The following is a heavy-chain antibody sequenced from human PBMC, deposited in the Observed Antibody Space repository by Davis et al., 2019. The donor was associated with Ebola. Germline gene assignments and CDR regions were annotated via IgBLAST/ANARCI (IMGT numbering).Heavy chain of an antibody. CDR3: AKDRYSSSWGFFDY. Sequence: GESLKISCAASGFTFDDYAMHWVRQAPGKGLECVSLISGDGGSTYYADSVKGRFTISRDNSKNTLYLQMNSLRAEDTAVYYCAKDRYSSSWGFFDYWGQGTLVTVSS. CDR1: GFTFDDYA. CDR2: ISGDGGST. V-gene: IGHV3-43*02. J-gene: IGHJ4*02. D-gene: IGHD6-13*01.